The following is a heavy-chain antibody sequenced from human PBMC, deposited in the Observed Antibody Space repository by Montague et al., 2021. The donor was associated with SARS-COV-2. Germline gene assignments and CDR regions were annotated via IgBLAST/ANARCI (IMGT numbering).Heavy chain of an antibody. D-gene: IGHD3-22*01. CDR3: ARAGYDSGYDF. J-gene: IGHJ4*02. Sequence: SLRLSCAASGFTFSDYWMAWVRQAPGEALEWISNIKEDGGVKNYVDSVKGRFTISRDNTKNLLFLQMNSLSVEDTAVYYCARAGYDSGYDFWGQGSLVTASS. V-gene: IGHV3-7*04. CDR1: GFTFSDYW. CDR2: IKEDGGVK.